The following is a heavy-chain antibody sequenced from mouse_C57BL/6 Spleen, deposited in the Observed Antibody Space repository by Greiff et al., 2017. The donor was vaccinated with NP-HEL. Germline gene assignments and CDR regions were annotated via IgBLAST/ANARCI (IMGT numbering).Heavy chain of an antibody. V-gene: IGHV1-52*01. CDR3: ARFFPTITTVVATDFDY. Sequence: QVQLQQPGAELVRPGSSVKLSCKASGYTFTSYWMHWVKQRPIQGLEWIGNIDPSDSETHYNQKFKDKATLTVDKSSSTAYMQLSSLTSEDPAVYYCARFFPTITTVVATDFDYWGQGTTLTVSS. CDR1: GYTFTSYW. D-gene: IGHD1-1*01. CDR2: IDPSDSET. J-gene: IGHJ2*01.